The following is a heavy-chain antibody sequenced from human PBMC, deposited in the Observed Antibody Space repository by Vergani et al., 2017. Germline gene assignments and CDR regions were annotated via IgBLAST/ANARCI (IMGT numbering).Heavy chain of an antibody. Sequence: QVQLQQWGAGLLKPSETLSLTCAVYGGSFSGYYWSWIRQSPGKGLEWIGYVEDSGYFNYNPSLKTRVSMSSDTSNNQFSLMLSSVTVADTAVYYCARSIVSRNPPDYFDNWGQGTLVTVSS. CDR2: VEDSGYF. V-gene: IGHV4-34*01. CDR1: GGSFSGYY. J-gene: IGHJ4*02. CDR3: ARSIVSRNPPDYFDN. D-gene: IGHD1-14*01.